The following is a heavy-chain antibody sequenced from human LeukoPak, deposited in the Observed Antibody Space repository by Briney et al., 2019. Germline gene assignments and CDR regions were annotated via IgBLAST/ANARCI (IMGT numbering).Heavy chain of an antibody. J-gene: IGHJ3*01. D-gene: IGHD2-2*01. CDR1: GFTFNTFW. CDR2: INEDGSEK. V-gene: IGHV3-7*04. CDR3: ARDPFSRGFGAFDV. Sequence: GGSLRLSCAASGFTFNTFWMTWVRQAPGKGLEWVANINEDGSEKVYLDSLKGRITVSRDNAKNTVHLQMDSPRVEDTALYYCARDPFSRGFGAFDVWGQGTMVTVSS.